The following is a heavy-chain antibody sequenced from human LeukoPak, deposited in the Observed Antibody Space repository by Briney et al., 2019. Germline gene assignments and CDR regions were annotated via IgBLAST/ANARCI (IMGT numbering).Heavy chain of an antibody. J-gene: IGHJ5*02. V-gene: IGHV4-34*01. Sequence: SEALSLTCAVYGGSFSGYYWSWIRQPPGKGLEWIGEINHSGSTNYNPSLKSRVTISVDTSKNQFSLKLSSVTAADTAVYYCARDHSGYDLSWFDPWGQGTLVTVSS. CDR2: INHSGST. D-gene: IGHD5-12*01. CDR1: GGSFSGYY. CDR3: ARDHSGYDLSWFDP.